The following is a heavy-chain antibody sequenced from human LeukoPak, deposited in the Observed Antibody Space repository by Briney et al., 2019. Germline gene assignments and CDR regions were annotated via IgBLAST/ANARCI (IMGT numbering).Heavy chain of an antibody. Sequence: SETLSLTCVISGGSITSDFWSWIRQPAGKGLEWIGRVYTTGGTNYNPSLKSRVTISIDTAKNQISLTVRSVSAADTAIYYCAGGHSGSSAKILYYYYMDVWGKGTTVTVSS. CDR3: AGGHSGSSAKILYYYYMDV. J-gene: IGHJ6*03. CDR1: GGSITSDF. CDR2: VYTTGGT. V-gene: IGHV4-4*07. D-gene: IGHD1-26*01.